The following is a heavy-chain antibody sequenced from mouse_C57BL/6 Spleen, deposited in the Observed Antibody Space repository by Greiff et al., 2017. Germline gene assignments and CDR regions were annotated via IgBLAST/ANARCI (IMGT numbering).Heavy chain of an antibody. J-gene: IGHJ1*03. D-gene: IGHD1-1*02. Sequence: EVQGVESGGGLVKPGGSLKLSCAASGFTFSSYTMSWVRQTPEKRLEWVATISGCGGNTYYPDSVKGRFTLSRDNAKNTLYLQMSSLRSEDTAMYYCARHVVLYWCFAVWGTGTLVTVSA. CDR2: ISGCGGNT. V-gene: IGHV5-9*04. CDR3: ARHVVLYWCFAV. CDR1: GFTFSSYT.